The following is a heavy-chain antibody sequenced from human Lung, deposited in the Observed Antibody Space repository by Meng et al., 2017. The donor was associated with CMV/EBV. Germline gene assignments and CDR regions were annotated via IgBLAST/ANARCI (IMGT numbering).Heavy chain of an antibody. CDR1: RFTYSHYG. CDR2: IQHAGSNK. V-gene: IGHV3-30*02. Sequence: GESLKISCAASRFTYSHYGMHWVRQAPGKGLEWVAFIQHAGSNKYYADSVKGRFSISRDNSGNTLYLQMNSLGSEYTAVYYCAKVHLRDPRGVSRYYYGMDVWGRGXTVTVPS. CDR3: AKVHLRDPRGVSRYYYGMDV. D-gene: IGHD3-10*01. J-gene: IGHJ6*02.